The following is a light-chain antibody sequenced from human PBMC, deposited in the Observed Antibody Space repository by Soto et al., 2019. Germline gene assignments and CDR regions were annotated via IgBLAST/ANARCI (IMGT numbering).Light chain of an antibody. CDR3: QQYNGYSRT. CDR2: HAS. V-gene: IGKV1-5*01. CDR1: QTISSW. J-gene: IGKJ1*01. Sequence: DVQMTQSPSTLSGSVGDRVTITCRASQTISSWLAWYQQKPGKAPKLLIYHASSLESGVPSRFSGSGSGTEFTLTISSMQPDDFATFYCQQYNGYSRTFGQGTKVDIK.